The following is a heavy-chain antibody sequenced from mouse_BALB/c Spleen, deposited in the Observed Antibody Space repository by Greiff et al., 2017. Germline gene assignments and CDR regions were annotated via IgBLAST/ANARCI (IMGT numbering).Heavy chain of an antibody. CDR2: ISYSGST. D-gene: IGHD2-14*01. CDR3: ARSYYRYFAY. Sequence: EVMLVESGPGLVKPSQSLSLTCTVTGYSITSDYAWNWIRQFPGNKLEWMGYISYSGSTSYNPSLKSRISITRDTSKNQFFLQLNSVTTEDTATYYCARSYYRYFAYWGQGTLVTVSA. J-gene: IGHJ3*01. V-gene: IGHV3-2*02. CDR1: GYSITSDYA.